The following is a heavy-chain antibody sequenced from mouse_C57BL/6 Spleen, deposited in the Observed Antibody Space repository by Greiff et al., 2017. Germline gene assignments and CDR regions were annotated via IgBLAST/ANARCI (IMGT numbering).Heavy chain of an antibody. CDR2: INPNNGGT. Sequence: VQLQQSGPELVKPGASVKISCKASGYTFTDYYMNWVKQSHGKSLEWIGDINPNNGGTSYNQKFKGKATLTVDKSSSTAYMELRSLTSEDSAVYYCARSEGNYRGWFAYWGQGTLVTVSA. J-gene: IGHJ3*01. V-gene: IGHV1-26*01. CDR1: GYTFTDYY. CDR3: ARSEGNYRGWFAY. D-gene: IGHD2-1*01.